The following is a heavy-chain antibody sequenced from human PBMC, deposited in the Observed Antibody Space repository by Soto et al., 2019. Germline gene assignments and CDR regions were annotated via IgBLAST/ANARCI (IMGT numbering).Heavy chain of an antibody. CDR1: GGTFSIYA. Sequence: QVQLVQSGAEVKKPESSVKVSCKASGGTFSIYAISWVRQAPGQGLEWMGGIIPIFGTADYAQKFQGRVTITAGESTSTASMELSSLRYEVTAVYYWARHLEPPSYGMDVWGQGTTVTVSS. J-gene: IGHJ6*02. D-gene: IGHD1-1*01. CDR2: IIPIFGTA. CDR3: ARHLEPPSYGMDV. V-gene: IGHV1-69*12.